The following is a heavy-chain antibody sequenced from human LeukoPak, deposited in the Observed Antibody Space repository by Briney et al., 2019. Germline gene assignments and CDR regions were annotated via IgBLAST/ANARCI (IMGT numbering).Heavy chain of an antibody. CDR3: ARLWRPHDYDNWFDH. J-gene: IGHJ5*02. D-gene: IGHD4-17*01. Sequence: PSETLSLTCTVSGGYISSSFWTWIRQAPGKGLELIGFTYDGGRGNYKPSLRSRVDISLDTSNNLYSLRLTSVTAADTGVYYCARLWRPHDYDNWFDHWGQGILVTVSS. V-gene: IGHV4-59*13. CDR1: GGYISSSF. CDR2: TYDGGRG.